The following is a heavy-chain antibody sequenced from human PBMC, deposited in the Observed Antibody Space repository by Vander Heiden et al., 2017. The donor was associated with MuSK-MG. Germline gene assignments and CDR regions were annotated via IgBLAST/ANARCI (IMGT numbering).Heavy chain of an antibody. CDR2: IRWNSGSI. D-gene: IGHD5-12*01. CDR1: GFTFDDYA. J-gene: IGHJ4*02. V-gene: IGHV3-9*01. CDR3: ANSGH. Sequence: EVQLVESGGGLVQPGRSLRLSCAASGFTFDDYAMRWVRQAPGKGLEWVSGIRWNSGSIGYADSVKGRFTISRDNAKNSLYLQMNSLRAEDTALYYCANSGHWGQGTLVTVSS.